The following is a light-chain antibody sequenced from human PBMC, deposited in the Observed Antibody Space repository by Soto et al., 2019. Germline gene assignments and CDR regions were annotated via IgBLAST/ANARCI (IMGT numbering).Light chain of an antibody. J-gene: IGKJ1*01. Sequence: DIQMTQSPSSLSASVGDRVTITCRASQTISSYLNWYQQKLGKAPKLLIYAASSLESGVPSSFSGSGSGTDVTLTISSLQTEDFATYYCQQSYSTPRTFGQGTKVEIK. CDR1: QTISSY. CDR3: QQSYSTPRT. V-gene: IGKV1-39*01. CDR2: AAS.